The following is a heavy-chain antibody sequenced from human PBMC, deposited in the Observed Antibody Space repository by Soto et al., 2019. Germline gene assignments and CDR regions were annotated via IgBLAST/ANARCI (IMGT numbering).Heavy chain of an antibody. Sequence: GGSLRLSCAASGFTFSSYAMHWVRQAPGKGLEWVAVISYDGSNKYYADSVKGRFTISRDNSKNTLYLQMNSLRAEDTAVYYCARDKDYDYVWGLLDYWGQGTLVTVS. V-gene: IGHV3-30-3*01. J-gene: IGHJ4*02. CDR2: ISYDGSNK. CDR3: ARDKDYDYVWGLLDY. CDR1: GFTFSSYA. D-gene: IGHD3-16*01.